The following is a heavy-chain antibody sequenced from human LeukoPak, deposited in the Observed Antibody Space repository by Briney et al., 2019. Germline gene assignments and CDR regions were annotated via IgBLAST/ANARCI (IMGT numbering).Heavy chain of an antibody. CDR2: IKQDGSEK. Sequence: GGSLTLSCAASGFTFSSYWMSWVRQAPGKGLEGVANIKQDGSEKYYVDSVKGRFTISRDNAKNSLYLQMNSLRAEDTAGYYCARAKSEMHNWGQGTLVTVSS. CDR3: ARAKSEMHN. CDR1: GFTFSSYW. J-gene: IGHJ4*02. D-gene: IGHD2-21*01. V-gene: IGHV3-7*01.